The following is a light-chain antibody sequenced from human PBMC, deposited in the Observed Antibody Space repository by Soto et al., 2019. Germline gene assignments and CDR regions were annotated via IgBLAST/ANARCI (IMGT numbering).Light chain of an antibody. J-gene: IGLJ1*01. V-gene: IGLV1-40*01. CDR3: QSYDSSSDV. CDR1: SSNIGAGYD. Sequence: QSVLTQPPSVSGAPGQRVTISCTGSSSNIGAGYDVHWYQQLPGTAPKLLIYVNSNRPSGVPDRFSGSKSGTSASLAITGLQAEDEADYYCQSYDSSSDVFGTGTKLTVL. CDR2: VNS.